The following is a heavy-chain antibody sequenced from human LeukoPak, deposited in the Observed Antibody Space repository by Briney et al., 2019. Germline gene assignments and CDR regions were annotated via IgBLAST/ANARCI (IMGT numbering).Heavy chain of an antibody. CDR1: GYTFTSYD. V-gene: IGHV1-8*01. Sequence: ASVKVSCKASGYTFTSYDINWVRQATGQGLEWMGWMNPNSGNRGYAQKFQGRVTMTRNTSISTAYMELSSLRSEDTAVYYCARGGGYCSGGSCYSGANFDYWGQGTLVTVSS. J-gene: IGHJ4*02. CDR3: ARGGGYCSGGSCYSGANFDY. CDR2: MNPNSGNR. D-gene: IGHD2-15*01.